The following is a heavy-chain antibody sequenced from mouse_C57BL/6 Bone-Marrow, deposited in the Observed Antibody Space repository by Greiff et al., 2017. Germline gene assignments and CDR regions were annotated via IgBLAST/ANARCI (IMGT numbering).Heavy chain of an antibody. CDR3: ARLGLTGDYFDY. D-gene: IGHD4-1*01. CDR2: IDPNSGGT. CDR1: GYTFTSYW. J-gene: IGHJ2*01. V-gene: IGHV1-72*01. Sequence: QVQLQQPGAELVKPGAPVQLSCKVSGYTFTSYWMHWVSQRPGRGLEWIGRIDPNSGGTKYNEKFKSKATLTVDKPSSTAYMQLSSLTSEDSAVYYCARLGLTGDYFDYWGQGATHTVSS.